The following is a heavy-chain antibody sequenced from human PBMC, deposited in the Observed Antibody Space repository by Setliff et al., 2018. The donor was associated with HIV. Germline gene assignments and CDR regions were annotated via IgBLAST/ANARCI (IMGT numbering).Heavy chain of an antibody. CDR2: ISYDGTDK. D-gene: IGHD1-1*01. CDR3: AREEGTKGAFDI. Sequence: GGSLRLSCEASRFTFSDYTMHWVRQAPGKGLEWVASISYDGTDKYYTDSMKGRFTISRDNSKNTLYLQMDDLRAEDTAVYYCAREEGTKGAFDIWGQGTKVTVSS. J-gene: IGHJ3*02. V-gene: IGHV3-30-3*01. CDR1: RFTFSDYT.